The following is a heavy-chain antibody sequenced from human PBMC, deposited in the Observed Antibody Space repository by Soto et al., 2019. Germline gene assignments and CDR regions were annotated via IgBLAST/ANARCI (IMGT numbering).Heavy chain of an antibody. J-gene: IGHJ4*02. Sequence: GGSLRLSCAASGFTFSSYWMNWVRQAPGKGLEWVANINQDGNEDNLLDSVKGRFTISRDNAKNSLFLQMNSLRVDDTAVYYCVRTGDGHHDFLDYWGQGALVTVSS. CDR3: VRTGDGHHDFLDY. CDR1: GFTFSSYW. CDR2: INQDGNED. V-gene: IGHV3-7*01. D-gene: IGHD1-1*01.